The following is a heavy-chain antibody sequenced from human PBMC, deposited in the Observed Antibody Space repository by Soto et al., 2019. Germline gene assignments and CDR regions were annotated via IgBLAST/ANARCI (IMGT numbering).Heavy chain of an antibody. CDR1: GGTFSSYA. CDR2: IIPIFGTA. CDR3: ATQRGGSGSYYLPYYYYGMDV. J-gene: IGHJ6*02. D-gene: IGHD3-10*01. V-gene: IGHV1-69*01. Sequence: QVQLVQSGAEVKKPGSSVKVSCKASGGTFSSYAISWVRQAPGQGLEWMGGIIPIFGTANYAQKFQGRVTITADESTSTAYMELSSLRSEDTAVYYCATQRGGSGSYYLPYYYYGMDVWGQGTTVTVSS.